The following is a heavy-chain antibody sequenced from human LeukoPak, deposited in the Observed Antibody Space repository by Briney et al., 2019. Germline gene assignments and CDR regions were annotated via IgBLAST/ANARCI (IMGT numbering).Heavy chain of an antibody. CDR1: GGSIGSYY. D-gene: IGHD6-13*01. V-gene: IGHV4-59*12. J-gene: IGHJ4*02. Sequence: PSETLSLTCTVSGGSIGSYYWSWIRQPPGKGLEWIGYIYYSGTTNYNPSLKSRVTISVDTSKNQFSLKLSSVTAADTAVYYCALIAAAGKDYWGQGTLVTVSS. CDR3: ALIAAAGKDY. CDR2: IYYSGTT.